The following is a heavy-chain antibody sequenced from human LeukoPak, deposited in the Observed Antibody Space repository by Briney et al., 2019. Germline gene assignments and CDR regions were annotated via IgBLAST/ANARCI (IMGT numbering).Heavy chain of an antibody. V-gene: IGHV4-59*01. CDR3: ARVGVRRFGESLYYYYMDV. D-gene: IGHD3-10*01. J-gene: IGHJ6*03. Sequence: SETLSLTCSVSGGSIRSYYWSWIRQPPGKEMEWIGYIYYSGNTNYNPSLKSRATISVDTSKNQFSLKLSSVTAADTAVYYCARVGVRRFGESLYYYYMDVWGKGTTVTISS. CDR1: GGSIRSYY. CDR2: IYYSGNT.